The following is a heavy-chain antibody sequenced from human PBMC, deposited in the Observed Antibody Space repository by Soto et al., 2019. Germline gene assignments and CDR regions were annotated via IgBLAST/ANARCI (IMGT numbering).Heavy chain of an antibody. Sequence: SETLSLTCTVSGGSISTYYWNWIRQPPGKGLEWIGYIFYSGSTNYNPSLQSRVTMSVDKSKNQFSLKLSSVTAADTAVYYCARFSGVTILGVAMSYYYYVMDVWGQGTTVTVSS. V-gene: IGHV4-59*12. J-gene: IGHJ6*02. CDR2: IFYSGST. CDR1: GGSISTYY. CDR3: ARFSGVTILGVAMSYYYYVMDV. D-gene: IGHD3-3*01.